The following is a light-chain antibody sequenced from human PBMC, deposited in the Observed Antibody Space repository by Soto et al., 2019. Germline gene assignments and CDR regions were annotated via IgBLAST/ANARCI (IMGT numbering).Light chain of an antibody. Sequence: QPVLTQPPSASSTPGQTVTISCSGSTSNIESFYVYWYQHLPGTAPKLLIYLGDQRASGVSDRFSGSKSGTSASLAINGLRSDDEADYYCAAWDDNLNAYVFGSGTKVTVL. CDR1: TSNIESFY. J-gene: IGLJ1*01. CDR2: LGD. CDR3: AAWDDNLNAYV. V-gene: IGLV1-47*02.